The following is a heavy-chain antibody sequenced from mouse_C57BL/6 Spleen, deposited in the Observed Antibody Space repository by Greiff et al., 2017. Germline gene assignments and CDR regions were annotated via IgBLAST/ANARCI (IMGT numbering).Heavy chain of an antibody. Sequence: QVQLKQSGAELVKPGASVKISCKASGYAFRSYWLNWVQQRPGKGLEWIGQIYPGDGGTNYNGKFKGKATLTADKSSSTAYMQLSSLTSEDSAVYFCAGYYGSLFAYWGQGTLVTVSA. J-gene: IGHJ3*01. CDR1: GYAFRSYW. CDR2: IYPGDGGT. V-gene: IGHV1-80*01. D-gene: IGHD1-1*01. CDR3: AGYYGSLFAY.